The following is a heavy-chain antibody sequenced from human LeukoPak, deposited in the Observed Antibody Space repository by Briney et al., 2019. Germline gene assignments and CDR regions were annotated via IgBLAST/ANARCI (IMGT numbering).Heavy chain of an antibody. CDR3: ARDRFIAVAGTTYYGMDV. V-gene: IGHV3-21*01. Sequence: PGGSLRLSCAASGFTLSSYSMNWVRQAPGKGLEWVSSISSSSSYIYYADSVKGRFTISRDNAKNSLYLQMNSLRAEDTAVYYCARDRFIAVAGTTYYGMDVWGQGTTVTVSS. CDR1: GFTLSSYS. J-gene: IGHJ6*02. D-gene: IGHD6-19*01. CDR2: ISSSSSYI.